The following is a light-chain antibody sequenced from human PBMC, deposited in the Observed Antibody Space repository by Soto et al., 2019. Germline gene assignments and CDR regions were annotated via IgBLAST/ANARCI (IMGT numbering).Light chain of an antibody. CDR2: KAS. Sequence: DIQITQAPPTLSGSLSDRVTITCRASQTISSWLAWYQQKPGKAPKLLIYKASTLKSGVPSRFSGSGSGTEFTLTISSLQPDDFATYYCQHYNSYSEAFGQGTKVDIK. J-gene: IGKJ1*01. CDR3: QHYNSYSEA. V-gene: IGKV1-5*03. CDR1: QTISSW.